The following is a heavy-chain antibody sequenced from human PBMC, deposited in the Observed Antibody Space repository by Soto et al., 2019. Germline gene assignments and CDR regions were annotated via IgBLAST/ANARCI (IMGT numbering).Heavy chain of an antibody. V-gene: IGHV1-18*01. D-gene: IGHD1-1*01. CDR2: INSYNGVT. CDR3: ARDRYNRGSFDY. J-gene: IGHJ4*02. Sequence: QVQLVQSEAEMKKPGASVKVSCKASGYTFTDYGITWVRQAPGQGLQWMGWINSYNGVTNNAHSFQGRVSMTTDTSTSTAYLELSSLRSDDTAVYYCARDRYNRGSFDYWGQGSLVTVSS. CDR1: GYTFTDYG.